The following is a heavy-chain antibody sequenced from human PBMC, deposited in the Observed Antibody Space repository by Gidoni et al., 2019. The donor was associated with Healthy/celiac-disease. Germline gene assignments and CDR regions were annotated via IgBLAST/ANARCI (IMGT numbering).Heavy chain of an antibody. J-gene: IGHJ6*02. V-gene: IGHV1-8*01. Sequence: QVQLVQSGAAVKKPGASVKVSCQASGYPFTSYDINWVRQATGQGLEGMGGMNPNSGNTGYAQKFQGRVTMTRNTSISTAYMELSSLRSEDTAVYYCARGGSGSSYGYYYYGMDVWGQGTTVTVSS. CDR3: ARGGSGSSYGYYYYGMDV. D-gene: IGHD1-26*01. CDR1: GYPFTSYD. CDR2: MNPNSGNT.